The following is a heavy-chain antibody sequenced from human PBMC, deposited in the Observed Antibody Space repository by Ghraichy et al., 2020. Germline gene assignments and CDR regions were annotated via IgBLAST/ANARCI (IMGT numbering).Heavy chain of an antibody. D-gene: IGHD6-13*01. CDR3: ARDLGSSWTFDY. J-gene: IGHJ4*02. V-gene: IGHV3-48*02. CDR2: ISSGSTTI. Sequence: GGSLRLSCAASGFTFSTYSMNWVRQAPGKGLEWISYISSGSTTIYYADSVKGRFTISRDNAKNSLYLRMNSLRDEDTAVYYCARDLGSSWTFDYWGQGTLVTVSS. CDR1: GFTFSTYS.